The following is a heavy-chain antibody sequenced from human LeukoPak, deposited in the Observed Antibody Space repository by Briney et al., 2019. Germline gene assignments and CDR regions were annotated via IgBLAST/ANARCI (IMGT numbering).Heavy chain of an antibody. V-gene: IGHV4-39*07. Sequence: SETLSLTCTVSGGSISSISYYWGWIRQSPGTGPEWIGSIYYSLSTYYNPSLKSRVTISMDTSKNQFSLKLYSVTAADTAMYYCVRDEHLHCSGGSCYRQGFWFDPWGQGTLVTVSS. CDR3: VRDEHLHCSGGSCYRQGFWFDP. CDR2: IYYSLST. D-gene: IGHD2-15*01. J-gene: IGHJ5*02. CDR1: GGSISSISYY.